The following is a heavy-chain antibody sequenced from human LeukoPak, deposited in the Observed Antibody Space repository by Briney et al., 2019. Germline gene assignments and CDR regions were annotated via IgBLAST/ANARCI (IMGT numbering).Heavy chain of an antibody. CDR2: IYYSGST. J-gene: IGHJ4*02. CDR1: GGSISTYY. CDR3: ARAMTGSYDY. V-gene: IGHV4-59*08. Sequence: SETLSLTCTVSGGSISTYYWSWIRQPPGKGLEWIGYIYYSGSTTYNPSLKSRVTISVDTSKNQFSLKLSSVTAADTAVYYCARAMTGSYDYWGQGTLVTVSS. D-gene: IGHD3-9*01.